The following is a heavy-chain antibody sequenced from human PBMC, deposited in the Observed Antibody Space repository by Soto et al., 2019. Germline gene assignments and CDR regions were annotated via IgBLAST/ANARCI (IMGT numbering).Heavy chain of an antibody. D-gene: IGHD3-10*01. CDR3: ASGGITMVRGVMPHFDY. CDR2: INAGNGNT. CDR1: GYTFTSYA. J-gene: IGHJ4*02. V-gene: IGHV1-3*01. Sequence: ASVKVSCKASGYTFTSYAMHWVRQATGQRLEWMGWINAGNGNTKYSQKFQGRVTITRDTSASTAYMELSNLRSEDTDVYYCASGGITMVRGVMPHFDYWGQGTLVTVSS.